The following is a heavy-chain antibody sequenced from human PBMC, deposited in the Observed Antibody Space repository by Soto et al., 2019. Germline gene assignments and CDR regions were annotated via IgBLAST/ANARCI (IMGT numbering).Heavy chain of an antibody. CDR2: ISAYNGNT. J-gene: IGHJ1*01. Sequence: QVQLVQSGAEVKKPGASVKVSCKASGYTFTSYGISWVRQAPGQGLEWMGWISAYNGNTNYAQKLQGRVTMTTDTSTRTAYMERRSLRSDDTAVYDSARDPTTIASAGREDDWGRVDLVGVSS. CDR1: GYTFTSYG. V-gene: IGHV1-18*01. D-gene: IGHD6-13*01. CDR3: ARDPTTIASAGREDD.